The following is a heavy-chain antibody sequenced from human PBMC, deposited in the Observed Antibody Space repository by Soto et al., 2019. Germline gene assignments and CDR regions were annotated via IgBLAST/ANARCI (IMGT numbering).Heavy chain of an antibody. V-gene: IGHV4-59*08. CDR2: IYYSGST. Sequence: SETLSLTCTVSGGSISSYYWSWIRQPPGKGLEWIGYIYYSGSTNYNPSLKSRVTISVDTSKNQFSLKLSSVTAADTAVYYCARLGYYGSGSYTTYYYYYYMDVWGKGTTVTVSS. D-gene: IGHD3-10*01. CDR1: GGSISSYY. J-gene: IGHJ6*03. CDR3: ARLGYYGSGSYTTYYYYYYMDV.